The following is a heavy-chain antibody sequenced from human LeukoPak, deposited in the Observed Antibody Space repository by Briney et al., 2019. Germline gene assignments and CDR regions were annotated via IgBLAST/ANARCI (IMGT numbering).Heavy chain of an antibody. V-gene: IGHV3-23*01. J-gene: IGHJ5*02. Sequence: GGSLRLSCAASGFTFSSYEMSWVRQAPGKGLEWVSAITGSGGSTYYADSVKGRFTISRDNSKNTLYLQMNSLRAEDTAVYYCAKDGSSGYYLTGNWFDPWGQGTLVTVSS. D-gene: IGHD3-22*01. CDR2: ITGSGGST. CDR1: GFTFSSYE. CDR3: AKDGSSGYYLTGNWFDP.